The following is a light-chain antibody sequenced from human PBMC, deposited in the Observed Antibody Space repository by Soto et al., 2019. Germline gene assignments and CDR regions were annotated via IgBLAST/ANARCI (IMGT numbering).Light chain of an antibody. CDR2: DAS. V-gene: IGKV3-11*01. Sequence: EIVLTQSPDTLSLSPGERATLSCRASQSVSSSLAWYQQKPGQAPRLLIYDASNRATGIPARFSGSGSGTDFTLTISSLAPEDFAVYYCQQRSNWPAEVTYGPGPKVDIK. CDR1: QSVSSS. CDR3: QQRSNWPAEVT. J-gene: IGKJ3*01.